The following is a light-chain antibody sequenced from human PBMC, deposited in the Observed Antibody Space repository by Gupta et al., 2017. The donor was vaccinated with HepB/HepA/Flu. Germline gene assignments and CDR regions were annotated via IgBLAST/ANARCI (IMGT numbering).Light chain of an antibody. V-gene: IGLV2-23*02. Sequence: QSALTQPASVSGSPGQSITISCTGTSSDVGSYNLVSWYQQHPGKAPKLMIYEVSKRPSGVSNRFSGSKSGNTAFLTISGLQAEDEADYYCCSYAGSSTLRFGGGTKLTVL. J-gene: IGLJ3*02. CDR2: EVS. CDR1: SSDVGSYNL. CDR3: CSYAGSSTLR.